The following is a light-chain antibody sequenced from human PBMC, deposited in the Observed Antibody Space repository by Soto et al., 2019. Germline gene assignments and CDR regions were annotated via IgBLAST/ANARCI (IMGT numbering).Light chain of an antibody. CDR1: TSNIGSNY. Sequence: QSVLTQPPSASGTPGQGVTISCSGSTSNIGSNYVYWYQQLPGTAPKLLIYRNNQRPSGVPDRFSGSKSGTSASLAISGLRSDDEADYFCCSYAGGYTYVFGTGTKLTVL. CDR2: RNN. CDR3: CSYAGGYTYV. J-gene: IGLJ1*01. V-gene: IGLV1-47*01.